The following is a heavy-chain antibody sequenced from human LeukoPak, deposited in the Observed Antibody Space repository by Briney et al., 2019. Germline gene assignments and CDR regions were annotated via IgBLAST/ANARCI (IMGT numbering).Heavy chain of an antibody. V-gene: IGHV3-66*01. D-gene: IGHD4-17*01. CDR2: IYSGGST. CDR3: ARVVGKRVTTVPPRAFDY. Sequence: GGSLRLSCAASGFTVSSNYMSWVRQAPGKGLEWVSVIYSGGSTYYADSVKGRFTISRDNSKNTLYLQMNSLRAEDTAVYYCARVVGKRVTTVPPRAFDYWGQGTLVTVSS. J-gene: IGHJ4*02. CDR1: GFTVSSNY.